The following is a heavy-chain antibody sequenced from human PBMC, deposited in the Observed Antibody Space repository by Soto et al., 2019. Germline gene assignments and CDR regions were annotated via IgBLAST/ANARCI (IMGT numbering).Heavy chain of an antibody. CDR2: INPNSGGT. CDR3: AREVNSSSWYYVDY. J-gene: IGHJ4*02. CDR1: GGTFSSYA. Sequence: ASVKVSCKASGGTFSSYAISWVRQAPGQGLEWMGWINPNSGGTNYAQKFQGWVTMTRDTSISTAYMELSRLRSDDTAVYYCAREVNSSSWYYVDYWCQGTLVTVSS. V-gene: IGHV1-2*04. D-gene: IGHD6-13*01.